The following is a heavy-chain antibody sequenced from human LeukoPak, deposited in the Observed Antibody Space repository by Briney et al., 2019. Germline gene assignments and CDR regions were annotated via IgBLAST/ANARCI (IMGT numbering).Heavy chain of an antibody. V-gene: IGHV4-59*01. J-gene: IGHJ4*02. CDR3: ASRKLGNDY. Sequence: SETLSLACTVSGGSITNYYWSWIRQSPGKGLEWIGYIYYTGSTSYNPSLRSRVTMSADTSKNQFSLKLSSVTAADTAVYYCASRKLGNDYWGQGTLVTVSS. CDR1: GGSITNYY. D-gene: IGHD7-27*01. CDR2: IYYTGST.